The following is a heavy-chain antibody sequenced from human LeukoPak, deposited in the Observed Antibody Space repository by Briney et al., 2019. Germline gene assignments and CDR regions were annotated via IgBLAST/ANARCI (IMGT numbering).Heavy chain of an antibody. CDR3: ATGSGWTPYYFDY. Sequence: GGSLRLSCAASGFTFSSYSMNWVRQAPGKGLEWVSSTSSSSSYIYYADSVKGRFTISRDNAKNSLYLQMNSLRAEDTAVYYCATGSGWTPYYFDYWGQGTLVTVSS. CDR2: TSSSSSYI. V-gene: IGHV3-21*01. J-gene: IGHJ4*02. D-gene: IGHD6-19*01. CDR1: GFTFSSYS.